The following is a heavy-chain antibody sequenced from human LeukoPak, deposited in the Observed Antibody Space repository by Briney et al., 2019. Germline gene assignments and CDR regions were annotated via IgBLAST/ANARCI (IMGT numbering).Heavy chain of an antibody. CDR2: IYGSGNT. CDR1: GGSISSGDYY. D-gene: IGHD6-19*01. J-gene: IGHJ4*02. Sequence: SETLSLTCTVSGGSISSGDYYWSWIRQPPGKGLEWIGYIYGSGNTNYNPSLKSRVTMSIDTSKNQFSLKLTSVTAADTATYYCARETSLAGFASGLGFNYWGQGILVTVSS. V-gene: IGHV4-61*08. CDR3: ARETSLAGFASGLGFNY.